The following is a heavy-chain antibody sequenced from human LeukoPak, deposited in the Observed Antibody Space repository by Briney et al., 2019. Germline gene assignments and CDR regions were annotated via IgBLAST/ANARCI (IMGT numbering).Heavy chain of an antibody. CDR1: GFTFSSYA. CDR3: ARPPSTTWIHDAFDI. J-gene: IGHJ3*02. Sequence: GGSLRLSCAASGFTFSSYAMSWVRQAPGKGLEWVSGISGSTGTTYYADSVKGRFTISRDNSKNTLYLQMNSLRAEDTAVYYCARPPSTTWIHDAFDIWGQGTMVTVSS. D-gene: IGHD1-1*01. V-gene: IGHV3-23*01. CDR2: ISGSTGTT.